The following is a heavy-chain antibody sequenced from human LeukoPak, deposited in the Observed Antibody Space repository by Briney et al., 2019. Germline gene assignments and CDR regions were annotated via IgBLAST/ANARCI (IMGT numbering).Heavy chain of an antibody. CDR1: GYTFIHHY. V-gene: IGHV1-2*02. CDR3: VRIYYGPDY. CDR2: INPNNGVT. Sequence: ASVKVSCKASGYTFIHHYLHWVGQAPGQGLEWMGWINPNNGVTNYAQKFQDRVTMTSDTSISTAYMELSRLTFDDTAVYYCVRIYYGPDYWGQGALVTVSS. J-gene: IGHJ4*02. D-gene: IGHD3-10*01.